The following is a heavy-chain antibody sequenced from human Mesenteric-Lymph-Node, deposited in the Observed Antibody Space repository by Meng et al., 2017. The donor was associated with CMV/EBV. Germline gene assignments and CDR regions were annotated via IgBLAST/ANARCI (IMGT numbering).Heavy chain of an antibody. D-gene: IGHD2-15*01. Sequence: SLKISCAASGFTFSSYEINWVRQAPGKGLEWVSYISSSGSTIYYADSVKGRFTISRDNAKNSLYLQMNSLRAEDTAVYYCARGGCSGGTCYTGISDFDYWGQGTLVTVSS. V-gene: IGHV3-48*03. CDR3: ARGGCSGGTCYTGISDFDY. CDR2: ISSSGSTI. J-gene: IGHJ4*02. CDR1: GFTFSSYE.